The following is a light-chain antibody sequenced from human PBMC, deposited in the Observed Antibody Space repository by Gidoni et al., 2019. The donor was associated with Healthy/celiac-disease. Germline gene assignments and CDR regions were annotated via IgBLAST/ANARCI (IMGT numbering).Light chain of an antibody. CDR3: QSYDSSLSGSVV. CDR2: GNS. J-gene: IGLJ2*01. CDR1: SSNIGAGYD. V-gene: IGLV1-40*01. Sequence: QSALPQPPSASRAPRQRVPISCTGSSSNIGAGYDVHWYQQIPGTAPKLLIYGNSNRPSGVPDRFSGSKSGTSASLAITGLQAEDEADYYCQSYDSSLSGSVVFGGGTKLTVL.